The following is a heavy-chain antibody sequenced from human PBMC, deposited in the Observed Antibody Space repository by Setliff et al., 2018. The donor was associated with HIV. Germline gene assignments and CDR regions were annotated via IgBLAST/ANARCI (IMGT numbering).Heavy chain of an antibody. J-gene: IGHJ6*03. CDR1: GYTFTSYG. CDR2: ISAYNGNT. Sequence: ASVKVSCKASGYTFTSYGISWVRQAPGQGLEWIGWISAYNGNTNYAQKLQGRVTMTTDTSTSTAYMELRSLRSDDTAVYYCARGGGYYDSSGPVHYYYYYYMDVWGKGTTVTVSS. CDR3: ARGGGYYDSSGPVHYYYYYYMDV. V-gene: IGHV1-18*01. D-gene: IGHD3-22*01.